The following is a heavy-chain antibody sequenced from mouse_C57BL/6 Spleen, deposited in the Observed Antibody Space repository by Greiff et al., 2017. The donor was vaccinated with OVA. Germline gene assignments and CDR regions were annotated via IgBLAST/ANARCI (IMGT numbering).Heavy chain of an antibody. CDR2: INPYNGGT. D-gene: IGHD2-1*01. CDR3: ARRRVYGNYVTYYFDY. J-gene: IGHJ2*01. Sequence: VQLQQSGPVLVKPGASVKMSCKASGYTFTDYYMNWVKQSHGKSLEWIGVINPYNGGTSYNQKFKGKATLTVDKSSSPAYMVLNSLTSEDSAVYYCARRRVYGNYVTYYFDYWGQGTTLTVSS. CDR1: GYTFTDYY. V-gene: IGHV1-19*01.